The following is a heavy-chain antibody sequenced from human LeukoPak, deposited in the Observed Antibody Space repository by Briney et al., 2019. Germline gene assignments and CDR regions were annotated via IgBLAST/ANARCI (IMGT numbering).Heavy chain of an antibody. J-gene: IGHJ4*02. V-gene: IGHV3-23*01. CDR3: AKGIRSSSWYCFDY. D-gene: IGHD6-13*01. CDR1: GFTVSSNY. CDR2: ISDSGDTT. Sequence: PGGSLRLSCAAFGFTVSSNYMSWVRQAPGKGLEWVSVISDSGDTTYYADSVKGRFTISRDNSKNTLYLQMNSLRAEDTAVYYCAKGIRSSSWYCFDYWGQGTLVSVSS.